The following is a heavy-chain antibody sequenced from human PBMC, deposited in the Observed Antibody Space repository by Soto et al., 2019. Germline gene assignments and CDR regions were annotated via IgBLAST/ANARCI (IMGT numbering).Heavy chain of an antibody. D-gene: IGHD3-16*01. J-gene: IGHJ6*02. CDR3: ATRPGLGGYYYYGMDV. CDR1: GYTLTELS. Sequence: GASVKVSCKVSGYTLTELSMHWVRQAPGKGLEWMGGFDPEDGETIYAQKFQGRVTMTEDTSTYTAYMELSSLRSEDTAVYYCATRPGLGGYYYYGMDVWGQGTTVTVSS. CDR2: FDPEDGET. V-gene: IGHV1-24*01.